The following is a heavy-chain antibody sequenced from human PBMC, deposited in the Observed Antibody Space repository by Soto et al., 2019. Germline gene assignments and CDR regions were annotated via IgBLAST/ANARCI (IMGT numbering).Heavy chain of an antibody. J-gene: IGHJ4*02. V-gene: IGHV4-30-4*01. CDR2: IYYTGNT. CDR3: ASATLTGATIFDF. D-gene: IGHD1-26*01. Sequence: SETLSLTCIVSGGSISSGDYYWNWIRQTPRKGLEWIGYIYYTGNTEYNSSLKSRIFMSVDMSKNEFSLHVSSVTAADTAVYYCASATLTGATIFDFWGQGTPVTVSS. CDR1: GGSISSGDYY.